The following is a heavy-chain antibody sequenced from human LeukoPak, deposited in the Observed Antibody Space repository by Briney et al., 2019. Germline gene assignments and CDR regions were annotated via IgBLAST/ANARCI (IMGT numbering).Heavy chain of an antibody. CDR1: GGTFSSYA. D-gene: IGHD3-22*01. Sequence: EASVKVSCKASGGTFSSYAISWVRQAPGQGLEWMGGIIPIFGTANYAQKFQGRVTITADEPTSTAYMELSSLRSEDTAVYYCARGRPSGYYDSSGYYTYWGQGTLVTVSS. J-gene: IGHJ4*02. CDR2: IIPIFGTA. CDR3: ARGRPSGYYDSSGYYTY. V-gene: IGHV1-69*13.